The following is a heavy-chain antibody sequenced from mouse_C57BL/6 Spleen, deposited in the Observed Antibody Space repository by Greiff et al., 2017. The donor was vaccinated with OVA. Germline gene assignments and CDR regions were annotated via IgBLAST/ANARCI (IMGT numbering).Heavy chain of an antibody. J-gene: IGHJ3*01. Sequence: QVQLQQSGAELVKPGASVKMSCKASGYTFTSYWITWVKQRPGQGLEWIGDIYPGSGSTNYNEKFKSKATLTVDTSSSTSYMQLSSLTSEDSAVYDGEGWARSDYDALAYWGQGTLVTVSA. V-gene: IGHV1-55*01. CDR3: EGWARSDYDALAY. D-gene: IGHD2-4*01. CDR2: IYPGSGST. CDR1: GYTFTSYW.